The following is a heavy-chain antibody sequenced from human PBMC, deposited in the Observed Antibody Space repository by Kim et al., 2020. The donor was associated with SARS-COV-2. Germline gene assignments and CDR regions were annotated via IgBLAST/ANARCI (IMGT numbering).Heavy chain of an antibody. D-gene: IGHD2-21*01. CDR2: IDGSDGTT. V-gene: IGHV3-23*01. CDR3: LKGGWGWIWDY. J-gene: IGHJ4*02. CDR1: GFTFTGHA. Sequence: GALRLSCTTSGFTFTGHAMSWVRQAPGKGLEWVSSIDGSDGTTYYVDSAKGRFSISRDDSKNTLYLQMSALRADDTAAYYCLKGGWGWIWDYWGQGTLV.